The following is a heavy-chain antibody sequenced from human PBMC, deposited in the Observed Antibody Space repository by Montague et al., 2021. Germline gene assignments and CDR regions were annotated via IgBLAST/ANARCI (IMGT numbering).Heavy chain of an antibody. CDR2: ICHSGRT. CDR3: ARGSRPHYDFWTGYSPYFDS. CDR1: GGSFSANY. V-gene: IGHV4-34*01. Sequence: SETLSLTCAVYGGSFSANYWGWIRQPPGKGLEWIGEICHSGRTNYNPSFKGRVSMSVDTSKNQFSLKLSSVTAADTAMYFCARGSRPHYDFWTGYSPYFDSWGQGTLVTVSS. D-gene: IGHD3-3*01. J-gene: IGHJ4*02.